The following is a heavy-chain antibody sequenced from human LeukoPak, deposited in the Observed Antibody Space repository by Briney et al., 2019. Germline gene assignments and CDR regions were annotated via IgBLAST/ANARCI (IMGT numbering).Heavy chain of an antibody. J-gene: IGHJ4*02. V-gene: IGHV1-2*06. D-gene: IGHD1-26*01. Sequence: ASVKVSCKASGYTFTSYGISWVRQAPGQGLEWMGRINPKSGGINYAQKFQGRVTMTRDTAISTAYMEVSGLRSDDTAVYYCAREAGGSDTYYFDYWGQGVLVTVSS. CDR2: INPKSGGI. CDR1: GYTFTSYG. CDR3: AREAGGSDTYYFDY.